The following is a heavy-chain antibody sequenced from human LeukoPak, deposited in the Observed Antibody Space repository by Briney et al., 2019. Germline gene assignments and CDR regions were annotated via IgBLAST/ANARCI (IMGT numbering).Heavy chain of an antibody. CDR1: GGSISSYY. D-gene: IGHD3-3*01. CDR3: ARVDDFWSGYYYYYYMDV. Sequence: PSETLSLTCTASGGSISSYYWSWIRQPAGKGLEWIGRIYTSGSTNYNPSLKSRVTMSVDTSKNQFSLKLSSVTAADTAVYYCARVDDFWSGYYYYYYMDVWAKGPRSPSP. CDR2: IYTSGST. V-gene: IGHV4-4*07. J-gene: IGHJ6*03.